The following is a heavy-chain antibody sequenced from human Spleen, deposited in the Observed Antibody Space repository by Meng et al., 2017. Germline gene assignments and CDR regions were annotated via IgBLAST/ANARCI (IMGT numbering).Heavy chain of an antibody. V-gene: IGHV4-4*02. J-gene: IGHJ4*02. CDR3: ARAHSSGWSPHAY. Sequence: QMGRTGVGPGLVKPSGTRSPTCAVSGDSLSSRDWWSWVRQPPGKGLEWIADIYRSGSTNYNPSLKSRVTISVDRSKNQFSLKLSSVTAADTAVYYCARAHSSGWSPHAYWGQGSLVTVSS. D-gene: IGHD6-19*01. CDR2: IYRSGST. CDR1: GDSLSSRDW.